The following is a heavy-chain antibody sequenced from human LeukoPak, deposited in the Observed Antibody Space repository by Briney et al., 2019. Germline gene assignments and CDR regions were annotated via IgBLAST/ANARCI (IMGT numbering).Heavy chain of an antibody. CDR2: IYYSGST. V-gene: IGHV4-30-4*08. J-gene: IGHJ4*02. CDR1: GGSISSGDYY. Sequence: PSETLSLTCTVSGGSISSGDYYWSWIRQPPGKGLEWIGYIYYSGSTYYNPSLKSRFTISVDTSKNQFSLKLSSVTAADTAVYYCARATYYDFWSGYYAPFDYWGQGTLVTVSS. CDR3: ARATYYDFWSGYYAPFDY. D-gene: IGHD3-3*01.